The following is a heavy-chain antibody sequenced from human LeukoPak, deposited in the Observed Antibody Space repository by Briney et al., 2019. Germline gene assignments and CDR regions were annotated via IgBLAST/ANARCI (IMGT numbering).Heavy chain of an antibody. CDR3: ARDLSGAMTTVTCADY. D-gene: IGHD4-17*01. CDR2: INPNSGGT. J-gene: IGHJ4*02. CDR1: GYTFTGYY. Sequence: ASVKVSCKASGYTFTGYYMHWVRQAPGQRLEWMGWINPNSGGTNYAQKFQGRVTMTRDTSISTAYMELSRLRSDDTAVYYCARDLSGAMTTVTCADYWGQGTLVTVSS. V-gene: IGHV1-2*02.